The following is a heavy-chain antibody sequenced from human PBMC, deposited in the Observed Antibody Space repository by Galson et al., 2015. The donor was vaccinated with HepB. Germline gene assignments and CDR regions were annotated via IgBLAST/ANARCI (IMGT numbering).Heavy chain of an antibody. Sequence: SVKVSCKASGYTFSGYGISWVRQAPGQGLEWMGWISAYNGNTNYAQKLQGRVTMTTDTSTSTAYMELRSLRSDDTAVYYCARAPEYYYDSSGYGRYFDLWGRGTLVTVSS. CDR1: GYTFSGYG. V-gene: IGHV1-18*01. D-gene: IGHD3-22*01. CDR3: ARAPEYYYDSSGYGRYFDL. CDR2: ISAYNGNT. J-gene: IGHJ2*01.